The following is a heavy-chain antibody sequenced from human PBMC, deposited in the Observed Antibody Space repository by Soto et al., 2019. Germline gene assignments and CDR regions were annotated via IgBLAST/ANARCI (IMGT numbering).Heavy chain of an antibody. D-gene: IGHD2-15*01. CDR3: ARHVAVPRTRGFDY. CDR2: IYHSGTT. CDR1: GGSISDNW. Sequence: QVQLQESGPGLVKPSGTLSLTCAVAGGSISDNWWSWVRQAPGKGLEWIGEIYHSGTTYYNPSLKGRGIILGDKSASQISLTLSSVTAADTAVYYCARHVAVPRTRGFDYWGQGALVAVSS. V-gene: IGHV4-4*02. J-gene: IGHJ4*02.